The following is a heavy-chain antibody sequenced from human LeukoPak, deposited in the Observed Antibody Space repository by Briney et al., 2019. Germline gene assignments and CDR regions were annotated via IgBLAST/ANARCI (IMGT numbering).Heavy chain of an antibody. J-gene: IGHJ4*02. CDR2: VDLNGGST. CDR3: ARVSGLGSYYDSSGYPDY. CDR1: GFTFPDYG. V-gene: IGHV3-20*04. Sequence: GGSLRLSCAASGFTFPDYGMSWVRLAPGKGLEWVAGVDLNGGSTHYADSVKGRFTISRDNAKNSLYLQMNSLRAEDTALYYCARVSGLGSYYDSSGYPDYWGQGTLVTVSS. D-gene: IGHD3-22*01.